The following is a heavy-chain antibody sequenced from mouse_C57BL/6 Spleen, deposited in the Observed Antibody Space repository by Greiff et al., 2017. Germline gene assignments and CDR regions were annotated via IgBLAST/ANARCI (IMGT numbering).Heavy chain of an antibody. Sequence: DVKLVESGGGLVKPGGSLKLSCAASGFTFSDYGMHWVRQAPEKGLEWVAYISSGSSTIYYADTVKGRFTISRDNAKNTLFLQMTSLRSEDTAMYYCAGSNYAWFAYWGQGTLVTVSA. D-gene: IGHD2-5*01. CDR3: AGSNYAWFAY. V-gene: IGHV5-17*01. CDR2: ISSGSSTI. CDR1: GFTFSDYG. J-gene: IGHJ3*01.